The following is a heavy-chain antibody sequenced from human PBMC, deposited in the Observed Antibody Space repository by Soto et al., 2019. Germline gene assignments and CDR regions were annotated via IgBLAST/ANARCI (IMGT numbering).Heavy chain of an antibody. V-gene: IGHV3-30*18. D-gene: IGHD3-10*01. CDR3: AKDRGLTEMDV. CDR2: ISYDGSNK. Sequence: QPGGSLRLSCAASGFTFSSYGMHWVRQAPGKGLEWVAVISYDGSNKYYADSVKGRFTISRDNSKNTLYLQMNSLRAEDTAVYYCAKDRGLTEMDVWGKGTTVTVSS. CDR1: GFTFSSYG. J-gene: IGHJ6*04.